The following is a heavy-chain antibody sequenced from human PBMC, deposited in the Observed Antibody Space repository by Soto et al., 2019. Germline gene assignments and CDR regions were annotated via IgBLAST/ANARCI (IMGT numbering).Heavy chain of an antibody. CDR1: GGTFSSYT. CDR3: ARVRQQLVEDDAFDI. V-gene: IGHV1-69*02. CDR2: IIPILGIA. J-gene: IGHJ3*02. Sequence: QVQLVQSGAEVKKPGSSVKVSCKASGGTFSSYTISWVRQAPGQGLEWMGRIIPILGIANYAQKFQGRVTITADKSTSTAYMELCSLRSEDTAVYYCARVRQQLVEDDAFDIWGQGTMVTVSS. D-gene: IGHD6-13*01.